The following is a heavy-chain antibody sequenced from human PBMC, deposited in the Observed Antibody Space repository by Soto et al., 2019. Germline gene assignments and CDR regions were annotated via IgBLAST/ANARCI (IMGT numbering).Heavy chain of an antibody. V-gene: IGHV3-23*01. CDR1: GYTFSSFD. J-gene: IGHJ4*02. Sequence: EVQLWESGGGLVQPGGSLRLSCAVSGYTFSSFDMSWVRQAPGKGLEWVSTISVSGGGTNYADSVKGRFTISRDISTYTVYLQMNSLRAEDTAVYYCAHRTGFDYWGQGALVTVSS. CDR2: ISVSGGGT. CDR3: AHRTGFDY.